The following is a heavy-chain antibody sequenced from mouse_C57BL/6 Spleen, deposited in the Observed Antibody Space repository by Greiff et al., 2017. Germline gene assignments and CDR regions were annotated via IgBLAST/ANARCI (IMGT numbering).Heavy chain of an antibody. J-gene: IGHJ2*01. V-gene: IGHV2-2*01. Sequence: QVQLQQSGPGLVQPSQSLSITCTVSGFSLTSYGVHWVRPSPGKGLEWLGVIWSGGSTDYNAAIISRLSISKDNSKSQVFFKMNSLQADDTAIYYCARITPVEGGYLDHWCQGTTHTVSS. D-gene: IGHD1-1*01. CDR3: ARITPVEGGYLDH. CDR2: IWSGGST. CDR1: GFSLTSYG.